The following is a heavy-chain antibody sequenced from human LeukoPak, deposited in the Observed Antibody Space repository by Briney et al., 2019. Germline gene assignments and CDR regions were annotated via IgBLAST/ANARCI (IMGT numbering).Heavy chain of an antibody. J-gene: IGHJ4*02. CDR2: IKHTGGT. CDR3: ARHSSEVPLDY. Sequence: SQTLSLTCTVSGGSITSDGYYWSWLRQPPGKGPEWIGQIKHTGGTHYHWSLKSRVSISADRSKNQFSLKLSSVTAADTAVYYCARHSSEVPLDYWGQGTLVTVSS. CDR1: GGSITSDGYY. V-gene: IGHV4-30-2*01. D-gene: IGHD2-21*01.